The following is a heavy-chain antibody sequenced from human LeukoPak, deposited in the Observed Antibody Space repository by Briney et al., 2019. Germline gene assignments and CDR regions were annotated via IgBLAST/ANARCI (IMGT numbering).Heavy chain of an antibody. CDR1: GFTFDDYA. V-gene: IGHV3-43D*04. D-gene: IGHD3-3*01. J-gene: IGHJ6*03. CDR2: ISWDGGST. Sequence: GGSLRLSCAASGFTFDDYAMHWVRQAPGKGLEWVSLISWDGGSTYYADSVKGRFTISRDNSKNSLYPQMNSLRAEDTALYYCARGWSGYSYYYYMDVWGKGTTVTVSS. CDR3: ARGWSGYSYYYYMDV.